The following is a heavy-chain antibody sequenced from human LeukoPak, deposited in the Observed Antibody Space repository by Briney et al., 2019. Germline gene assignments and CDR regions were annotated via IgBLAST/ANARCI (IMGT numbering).Heavy chain of an antibody. J-gene: IGHJ3*02. Sequence: GGSLRLSCAASGFTFSSYAMHWVRQAPGKGLEYVSAISSNGGSTYYANSVKGRFTISRDNSKNTLYLQMNSLRAEDTAVYYCAKDLFSSGWYVGAFDIWGQGTMVTVSS. V-gene: IGHV3-64*01. CDR2: ISSNGGST. D-gene: IGHD6-19*01. CDR3: AKDLFSSGWYVGAFDI. CDR1: GFTFSSYA.